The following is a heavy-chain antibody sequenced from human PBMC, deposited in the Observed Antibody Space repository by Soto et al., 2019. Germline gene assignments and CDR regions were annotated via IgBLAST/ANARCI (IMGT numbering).Heavy chain of an antibody. Sequence: QVQLQESGPGLVKPSQTLSLTCTVSGGSISSGGYYWNWIRQHPGKGLEWIGYIYYSGFTYYSPSLKSRVTISGDTSQNPFSLKLSSVTATDTDAYYCARAIDYWGQGTLVTVSS. V-gene: IGHV4-31*03. CDR3: ARAIDY. J-gene: IGHJ4*02. CDR1: GGSISSGGYY. CDR2: IYYSGFT.